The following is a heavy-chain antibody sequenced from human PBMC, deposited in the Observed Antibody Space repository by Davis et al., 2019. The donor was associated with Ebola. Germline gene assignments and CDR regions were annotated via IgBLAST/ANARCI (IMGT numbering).Heavy chain of an antibody. Sequence: PSETLSLTCAVYGGSFSGYYWSWIRQPPGKGLEWIGEINHSGSTNYNPSLKSRVTISVDTSKNRFSLKLSSVTAADTAVYYCAREEYSSGWAHYYYYYGMDVWGQGTTVTVSS. CDR2: INHSGST. D-gene: IGHD6-19*01. CDR1: GGSFSGYY. J-gene: IGHJ6*02. CDR3: AREEYSSGWAHYYYYYGMDV. V-gene: IGHV4-34*01.